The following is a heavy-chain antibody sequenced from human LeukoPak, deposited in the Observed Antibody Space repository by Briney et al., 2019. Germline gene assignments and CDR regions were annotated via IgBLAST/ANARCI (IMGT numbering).Heavy chain of an antibody. CDR3: ARGRIYYDSTGYQV. CDR2: IYYSGST. CDR1: GGSISSSSYY. Sequence: SETLSLTCTVSGGSISSSSYYWGWIRQPPGKGLEWIGSIYYSGSTYYNPSLKSRVTISVDTSKNQFSLKLSSVTAADTAVYYCARGRIYYDSTGYQVWGQGTLVTVSS. V-gene: IGHV4-39*07. J-gene: IGHJ4*02. D-gene: IGHD3-22*01.